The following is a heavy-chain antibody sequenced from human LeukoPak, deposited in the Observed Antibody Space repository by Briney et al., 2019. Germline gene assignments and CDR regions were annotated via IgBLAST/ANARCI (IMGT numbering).Heavy chain of an antibody. V-gene: IGHV1-18*01. CDR2: ISANNGNT. CDR3: AREGQYQLLYGYYYYGMDV. Sequence: ASVKVPCKASGYTFTSYGISWVRQAPGQGLEWMGWISANNGNTNYAQKLKGRVTMTTDASTSTAYMELRSLRSDDTAVYYCAREGQYQLLYGYYYYGMDVWGQGTTVTVSS. CDR1: GYTFTSYG. J-gene: IGHJ6*02. D-gene: IGHD2-2*02.